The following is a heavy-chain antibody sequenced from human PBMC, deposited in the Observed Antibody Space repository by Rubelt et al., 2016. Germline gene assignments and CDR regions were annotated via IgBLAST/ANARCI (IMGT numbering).Heavy chain of an antibody. V-gene: IGHV4-59*08. J-gene: IGHJ5*02. CDR1: GGSISSYY. D-gene: IGHD6-13*01. CDR3: ARRIAASGTKDRNFWFDP. CDR2: IYYSGST. Sequence: QVQLQESGPGLVKPSETLSLTCTVSGGSISSYYWSWIRQPPGKGLEWIGYIYYSGSTNYNPSPTVQVPISGDAAKKQLSLKLGSVTAADTAVYYCARRIAASGTKDRNFWFDPWGQGTLVTVSS.